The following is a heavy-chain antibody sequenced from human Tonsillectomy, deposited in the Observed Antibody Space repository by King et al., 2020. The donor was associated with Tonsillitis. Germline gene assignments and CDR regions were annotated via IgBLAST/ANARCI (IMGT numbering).Heavy chain of an antibody. CDR3: TRWDSSSWYGRDY. J-gene: IGHJ4*02. V-gene: IGHV3-49*03. D-gene: IGHD6-13*01. CDR1: GFTFGDYA. CDR2: IRSKAYGGTT. Sequence: QLVQSGGGLVQPGRSLRLSCTASGFTFGDYAMSWFRQAPGKGLEWGGFIRSKAYGGTTEYAASVKGRFTISRDDSKSIAYLQMNSLKTEDTAVYYCTRWDSSSWYGRDYWGQGTLVTVSS.